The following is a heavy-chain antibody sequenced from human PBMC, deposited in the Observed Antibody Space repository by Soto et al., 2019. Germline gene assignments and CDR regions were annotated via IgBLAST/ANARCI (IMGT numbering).Heavy chain of an antibody. V-gene: IGHV4-4*02. Sequence: SETLSLTCAVSGGSISSSNWWSWVRQPPGKGLEWIGEIYHSVSTNYNPSLKSRVTISVDKSKNQFSLKLSSVTAADTAVYYCARMGGNGNTLFNGMDVWGQATTVTVS. D-gene: IGHD1-7*01. CDR2: IYHSVST. CDR1: GGSISSSNW. CDR3: ARMGGNGNTLFNGMDV. J-gene: IGHJ6*01.